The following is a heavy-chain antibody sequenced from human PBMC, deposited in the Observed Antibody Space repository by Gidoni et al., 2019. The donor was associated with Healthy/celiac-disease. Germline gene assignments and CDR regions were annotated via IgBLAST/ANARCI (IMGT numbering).Heavy chain of an antibody. CDR1: GGSFSGYY. CDR2: INHIEST. D-gene: IGHD3-10*01. Sequence: QVQLQQWGAGLLKPSETLSLTCAVYGGSFSGYYWSWIRQPPGKGLEWIGEINHIESTNYNPSLKSRVTISVDTSKNQFSLHLSSVTAADTAVYYCARGKGTYYYGSGSSRFDPWGQGTLVTVSS. CDR3: ARGKGTYYYGSGSSRFDP. V-gene: IGHV4-34*01. J-gene: IGHJ5*02.